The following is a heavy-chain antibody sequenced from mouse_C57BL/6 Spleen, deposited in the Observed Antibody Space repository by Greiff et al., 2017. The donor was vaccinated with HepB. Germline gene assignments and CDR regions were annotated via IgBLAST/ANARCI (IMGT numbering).Heavy chain of an antibody. D-gene: IGHD6-1*01. J-gene: IGHJ4*01. Sequence: QVQLKQPGAELVMPGASVKLSCKASGYTFTSYWMHWVKQRPGQGLEWIGEIDPSDSYTNYNQKFKGKSTLTVDKSSSTAYMQLSSLTSEDSAVYYCARRLLDYAMDYWGQGTSVTVSS. CDR1: GYTFTSYW. CDR2: IDPSDSYT. V-gene: IGHV1-69*01. CDR3: ARRLLDYAMDY.